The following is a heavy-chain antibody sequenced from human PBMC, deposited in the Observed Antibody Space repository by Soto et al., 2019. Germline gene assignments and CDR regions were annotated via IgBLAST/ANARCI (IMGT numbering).Heavy chain of an antibody. J-gene: IGHJ4*02. CDR1: SDSFDFYT. D-gene: IGHD3-10*01. CDR3: ATSFGSGSRAFDY. V-gene: IGHV1-69*02. Sequence: ASVKVSCKTSSDSFDFYTLNWVLQAPGLGLEWMGRFIPILSFSNSALKFQGRVTLTADKSTSTAYMVLSSLRSDDTAIYYCATSFGSGSRAFDYWGQGALVTVSS. CDR2: FIPILSFS.